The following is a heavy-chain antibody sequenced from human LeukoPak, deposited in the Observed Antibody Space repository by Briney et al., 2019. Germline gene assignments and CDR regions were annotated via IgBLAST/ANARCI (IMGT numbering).Heavy chain of an antibody. CDR2: TKNKTNRGTT. J-gene: IGHJ4*02. Sequence: GGSLRLSCTASGFTFGDYAMSWVRQAPGKGLEWVGFTKNKTNRGTTEYAASVKGRSTISRDDSKSIAYLQMNSLRAEDTAVYYCATDYGDSPAFWGQGTLVTVSS. D-gene: IGHD4-17*01. V-gene: IGHV3-49*04. CDR1: GFTFGDYA. CDR3: ATDYGDSPAF.